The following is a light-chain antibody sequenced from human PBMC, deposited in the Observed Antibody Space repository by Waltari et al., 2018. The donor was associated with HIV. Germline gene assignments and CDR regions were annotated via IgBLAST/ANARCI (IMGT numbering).Light chain of an antibody. J-gene: IGLJ2*01. Sequence: SYEMTQPLSVSVALGQTARITCGGNNIGRKNVHWYQQKPGQAPVLVIYRESKRPSGIPERFSGSNSGNTATLTISRAQAGDEADYYCQVWDSSTVVFGGGTKLTVL. CDR1: NIGRKN. CDR3: QVWDSSTVV. V-gene: IGLV3-9*01. CDR2: RES.